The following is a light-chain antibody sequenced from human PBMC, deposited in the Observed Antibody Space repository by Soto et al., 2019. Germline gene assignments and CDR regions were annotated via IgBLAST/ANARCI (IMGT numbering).Light chain of an antibody. V-gene: IGKV3-15*01. CDR2: GAS. J-gene: IGKJ2*01. CDR3: QQYNNWPPYT. Sequence: EIVMTQSPATQSVSPGERVTLSCWASQSVSSNLAWYQQKPGQAPRLLIYGASTRATGIPARFSGSGSGTEFTLTISSLQSEDFAVYYCQQYNNWPPYTFGQGTKLEIK. CDR1: QSVSSN.